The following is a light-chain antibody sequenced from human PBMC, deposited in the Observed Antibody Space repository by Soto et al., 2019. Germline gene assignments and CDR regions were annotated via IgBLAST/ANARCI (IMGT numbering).Light chain of an antibody. J-gene: IGLJ3*02. V-gene: IGLV1-40*01. CDR3: QSYDSSLSGSV. Sequence: QSVLTQPPSVSGAPGQRVTISCTGSSSNIGATYVHWYQQLPGTAPKLLIYGNSNRPSGVPDRFSGSKSGTSASLAITGLQAEDEADYYCQSYDSSLSGSVFGGGTKLTVL. CDR2: GNS. CDR1: SSNIGATY.